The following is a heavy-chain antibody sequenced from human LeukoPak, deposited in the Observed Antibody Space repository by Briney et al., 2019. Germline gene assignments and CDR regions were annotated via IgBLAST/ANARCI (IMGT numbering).Heavy chain of an antibody. Sequence: PSETLSLTCTVSGGSSSSGDYYWSWIRQPPGKGLEWIGYIYYSGSTYYNPSLKSRVTISVDTSKNQFSLKLSSVTAADTAVYYCARTDYGDNYGMDVWGQGTTVTVSS. J-gene: IGHJ6*02. V-gene: IGHV4-30-4*01. D-gene: IGHD4-17*01. CDR2: IYYSGST. CDR1: GGSSSSGDYY. CDR3: ARTDYGDNYGMDV.